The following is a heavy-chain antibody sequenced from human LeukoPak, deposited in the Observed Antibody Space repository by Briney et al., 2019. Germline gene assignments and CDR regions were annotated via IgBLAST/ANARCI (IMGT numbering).Heavy chain of an antibody. V-gene: IGHV4-4*07. J-gene: IGHJ4*02. D-gene: IGHD3-9*01. CDR3: ARGPHYDILTGYLRWYYFDY. Sequence: PSETLSLTCTVSGYSISSGYYWSWIRQPAGKGLEWIGRIYTSGSTNYNPSLKSRVTMSVDTSKNQFSLKLSSVTAADTAVYYCARGPHYDILTGYLRWYYFDYWGQGTLVTVSS. CDR2: IYTSGST. CDR1: GYSISSGYY.